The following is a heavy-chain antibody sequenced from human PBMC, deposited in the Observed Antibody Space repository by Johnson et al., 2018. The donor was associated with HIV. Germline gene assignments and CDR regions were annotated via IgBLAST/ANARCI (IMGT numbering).Heavy chain of an antibody. D-gene: IGHD1-1*01. CDR1: GFTFDDYA. V-gene: IGHV3-66*02. Sequence: VQLVESGGGLVKPGGSLRLSCAASGFTFDDYAMSWVRQAPGKGLEWVSLIYTGGSTLYADSVKGRFTIYRDNSKNTLYLQMNSLRAEDTAVFYCARDGESHQLPLGDAFDIWGQGTMVTVSS. CDR2: IYTGGST. CDR3: ARDGESHQLPLGDAFDI. J-gene: IGHJ3*02.